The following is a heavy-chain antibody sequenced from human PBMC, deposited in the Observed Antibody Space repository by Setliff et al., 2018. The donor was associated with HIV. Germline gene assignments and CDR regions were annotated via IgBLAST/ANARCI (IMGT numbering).Heavy chain of an antibody. Sequence: SETLSLTCSVSGVSVGSGDYYWHWIRQHPEKALEWIGYIFHSGDTYYNPSLKGRISMSVDTSKNQFSLELTSLTAADTAVYYCATRPRIAARPFDYWGQGMLVTSPQ. J-gene: IGHJ4*02. D-gene: IGHD6-6*01. CDR2: IFHSGDT. V-gene: IGHV4-31*03. CDR3: ATRPRIAARPFDY. CDR1: GVSVGSGDYY.